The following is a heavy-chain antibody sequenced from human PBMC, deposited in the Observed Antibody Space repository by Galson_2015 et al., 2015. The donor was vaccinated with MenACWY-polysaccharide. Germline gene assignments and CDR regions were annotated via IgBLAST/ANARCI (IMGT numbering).Heavy chain of an antibody. V-gene: IGHV3-23*01. Sequence: SLRLSCAASGFSFSGHWMTWVRQAPGKGLEWVSTISSSGGNTYYADSVKGRFTISRDNSKNTLYLQMNSLRAEDTAVYYCARQTARRYSAALDIWGQGTMVTVSS. CDR3: ARQTARRYSAALDI. CDR2: ISSSGGNT. J-gene: IGHJ3*02. D-gene: IGHD1-14*01. CDR1: GFSFSGHW.